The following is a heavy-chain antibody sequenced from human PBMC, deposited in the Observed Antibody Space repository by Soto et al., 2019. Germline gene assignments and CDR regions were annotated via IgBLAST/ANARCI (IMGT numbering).Heavy chain of an antibody. J-gene: IGHJ6*02. CDR2: ISSSSSYI. CDR3: ARDALGYCSSTSCSEDGMDV. CDR1: GFTFSSYS. Sequence: PGGSLRLSCAASGFTFSSYSMNWVRQAPGKGLEWVSSISSSSSYIYYADSVKGRFTISRDNAKNSLYLQMNSLRAEDTAVYYCARDALGYCSSTSCSEDGMDVWGQGTTVTVSS. V-gene: IGHV3-21*01. D-gene: IGHD2-2*01.